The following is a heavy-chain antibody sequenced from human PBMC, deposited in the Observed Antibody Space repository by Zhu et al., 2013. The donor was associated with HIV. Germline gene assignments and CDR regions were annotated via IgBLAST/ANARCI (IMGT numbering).Heavy chain of an antibody. CDR3: ASLTTVTTDYYYGMDV. J-gene: IGHJ6*02. CDR1: GGTFSSYA. D-gene: IGHD4-17*01. V-gene: IGHV1-69*01. Sequence: QVQLVQSGAEVKKPGSSVKASCKASGGTFSSYAISWVRQAPGQGLEWMGGIIPIFGTANYAQKFQGRVTITADESTSTAYMELSSLRSEDTAVYYCASLTTVTTDYYYGMDVWGQGTTVTVSS. CDR2: IIPIFGTA.